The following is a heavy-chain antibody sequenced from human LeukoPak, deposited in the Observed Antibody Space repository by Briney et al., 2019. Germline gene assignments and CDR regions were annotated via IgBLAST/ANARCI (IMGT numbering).Heavy chain of an antibody. CDR2: INHSGST. D-gene: IGHD6-13*01. CDR1: GGSFSGYY. J-gene: IGHJ5*02. CDR3: ARGRIAAAGTSRSRWFDP. V-gene: IGHV4-34*01. Sequence: SGTLSLTCAVYGGSFSGYYWSWIRQPPGKGLEWIGEINHSGSTNYNPSLKSRVTISVDTSKNQFSLKLSSVTAADTAVYYCARGRIAAAGTSRSRWFDPWGQGTLVTVSS.